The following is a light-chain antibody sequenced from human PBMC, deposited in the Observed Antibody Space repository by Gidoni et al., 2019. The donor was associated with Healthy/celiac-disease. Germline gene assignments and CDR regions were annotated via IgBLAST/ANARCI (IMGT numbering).Light chain of an antibody. CDR2: GAS. J-gene: IGKJ1*01. CDR3: QQYNNWPPWT. Sequence: EIVMTQSPAPLSVSPGERATLSCRASQSVSSNLAWDQQKPGQAPRLLIYGASTRATGIPARFSGSGSGTEFTLTISSLQSEDFAVYYCQQYNNWPPWTFGQGTKVEIK. CDR1: QSVSSN. V-gene: IGKV3-15*01.